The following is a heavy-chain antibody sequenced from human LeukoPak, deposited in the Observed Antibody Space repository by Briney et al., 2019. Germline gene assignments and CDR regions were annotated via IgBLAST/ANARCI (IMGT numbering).Heavy chain of an antibody. CDR3: AKDEHSYGPLDY. J-gene: IGHJ4*02. V-gene: IGHV3-30*02. D-gene: IGHD5-18*01. CDR2: IRFDGSNK. Sequence: GGSLRLSCVASGFTFSNYGMHWVRQAPGKGLEWVAFIRFDGSNKYYADSVKGRFTISRDNSKNTLYLQMNSLRAEDTAVYYCAKDEHSYGPLDYWGQGTLVTVSS. CDR1: GFTFSNYG.